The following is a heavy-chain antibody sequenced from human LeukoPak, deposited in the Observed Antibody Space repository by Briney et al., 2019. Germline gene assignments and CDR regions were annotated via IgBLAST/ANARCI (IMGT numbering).Heavy chain of an antibody. V-gene: IGHV1-18*01. CDR1: GYTFTSYG. CDR3: ARTDYYGTGSYYIGYFDY. J-gene: IGHJ4*02. CDR2: ISAYNGNT. D-gene: IGHD3-10*01. Sequence: WASVKVSCKASGYTFTSYGISWARQAPGQGLEWMGWISAYNGNTNYAQKLQGRVTMTTDTSTSTAYMELRSLRSDDTAVYYCARTDYYGTGSYYIGYFDYWGQGTLVTVSS.